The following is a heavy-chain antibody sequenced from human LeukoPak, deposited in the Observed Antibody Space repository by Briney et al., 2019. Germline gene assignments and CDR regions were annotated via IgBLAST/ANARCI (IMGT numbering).Heavy chain of an antibody. J-gene: IGHJ6*03. CDR2: IIPIFGTA. Sequence: ASVKVSCKASGGTFSSYAISWVRQAPGQGLEWMGGIIPIFGTANYAQKFQGRVTTTADKSTSTAYMELSSLRSEDTAVYYCASAHYDFWSGGLGYYYYMDVWGKGTTVTVSS. V-gene: IGHV1-69*06. D-gene: IGHD3-3*01. CDR1: GGTFSSYA. CDR3: ASAHYDFWSGGLGYYYYMDV.